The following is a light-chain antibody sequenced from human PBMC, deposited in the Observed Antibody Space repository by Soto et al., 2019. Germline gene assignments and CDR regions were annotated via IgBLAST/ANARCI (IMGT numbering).Light chain of an antibody. V-gene: IGLV1-40*01. CDR1: SSNIGAGYD. CDR3: QAYDSSLSGSI. J-gene: IGLJ2*01. Sequence: QSVLTQPPSVSGAPGQRVTISCTGSSSNIGAGYDVHWYQQLPGTAPKLLIYGNSNRPSGVPDRFSGSKSGTSASLAITWLQAKDAADYYSQAYDSSLSGSIFGGGTKLTVL. CDR2: GNS.